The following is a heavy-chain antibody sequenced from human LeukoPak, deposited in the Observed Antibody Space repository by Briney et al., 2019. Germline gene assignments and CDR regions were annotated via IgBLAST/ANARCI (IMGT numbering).Heavy chain of an antibody. Sequence: PGGSLRLSCAASGFTFSSYAMSWVRQAPGKGLEWVSAISGSGGSTYYADSVKGRFTISRDNSMNALYLQMNSLRAEDTALYYCAREGPRGGYYDSTSSPYYYVMDVWGQGTTVTVS. D-gene: IGHD3-22*01. J-gene: IGHJ6*02. CDR1: GFTFSSYA. CDR2: ISGSGGST. V-gene: IGHV3-23*01. CDR3: AREGPRGGYYDSTSSPYYYVMDV.